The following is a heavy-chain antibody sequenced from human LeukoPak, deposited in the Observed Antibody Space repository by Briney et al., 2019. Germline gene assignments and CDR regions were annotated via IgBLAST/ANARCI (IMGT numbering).Heavy chain of an antibody. CDR3: GSSHSSSWYDW. Sequence: SETLSLTCTVSGDSLSSSHTYYWGWIRQPPGKGLEWIGSSYFRGSTYSSPSLRSRVVISVDTSKNQFSLKLNSVTAADTAVYYCGSSHSSSWYDWWGQGTLVTVTS. J-gene: IGHJ4*02. CDR2: SYFRGST. V-gene: IGHV4-39*07. D-gene: IGHD6-13*01. CDR1: GDSLSSSHTYY.